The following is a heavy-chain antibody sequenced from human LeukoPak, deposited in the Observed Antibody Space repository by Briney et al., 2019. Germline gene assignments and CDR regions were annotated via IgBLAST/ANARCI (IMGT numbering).Heavy chain of an antibody. J-gene: IGHJ4*02. CDR1: GYSISSGYY. Sequence: SETLSLTCTVSGYSISSGYYWGWIRQPPGKGLEWIGSIYHSGSTYYNPSLKSRVTISVDTSKNQFSLKLSSVTAADTAVYYCARGLNLGWFGELFPFFDYWGQGTLVTVSS. D-gene: IGHD3-10*01. CDR3: ARGLNLGWFGELFPFFDY. CDR2: IYHSGST. V-gene: IGHV4-38-2*02.